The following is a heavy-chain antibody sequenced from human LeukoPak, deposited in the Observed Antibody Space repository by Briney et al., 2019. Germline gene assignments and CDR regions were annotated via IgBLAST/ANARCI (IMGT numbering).Heavy chain of an antibody. D-gene: IGHD3-10*01. CDR3: ARGFPYGSGRYMRGDY. CDR1: GFTFSSYG. Sequence: PGRSLRLSCAASGFTFSSYGMHWVRQAPGKGLEWVAVIWYDGSNKYYADSVKGRFTISRDNSKNTLYLQMNSLRAEDTAVYYCARGFPYGSGRYMRGDYWGQGTLVTVSS. J-gene: IGHJ4*02. V-gene: IGHV3-33*01. CDR2: IWYDGSNK.